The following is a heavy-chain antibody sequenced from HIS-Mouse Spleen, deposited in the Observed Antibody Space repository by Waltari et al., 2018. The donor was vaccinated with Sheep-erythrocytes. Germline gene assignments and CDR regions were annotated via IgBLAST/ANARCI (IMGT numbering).Heavy chain of an antibody. Sequence: EVQLVESGGGLVKPGGSLRLSCAASGFTFSSDSMNCVRQAPGKGLEWVSTISSSSTYIYYADSVKGRFTISRDNAKNSLYLQMNSLRAEDTAVYYCAIVASGATFDYWGQGTLVTVSS. V-gene: IGHV3-21*01. CDR2: ISSSSTYI. J-gene: IGHJ4*02. CDR3: AIVASGATFDY. CDR1: GFTFSSDS. D-gene: IGHD1-26*01.